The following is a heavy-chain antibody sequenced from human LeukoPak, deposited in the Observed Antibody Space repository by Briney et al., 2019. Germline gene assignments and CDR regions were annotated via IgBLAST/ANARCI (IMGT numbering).Heavy chain of an antibody. D-gene: IGHD2-2*02. CDR3: ARGPYAYTSSATLGSYNWFDP. CDR2: IYPGDSHT. V-gene: IGHV5-51*01. CDR1: RYSFPNYW. Sequence: HGESLKISCKGSRYSFPNYWIGWVRQMPRKGLEWMGIIYPGDSHTRYSPSFQDQVTISVDKSISTAYLQWSSLKASDTAMYYCARGPYAYTSSATLGSYNWFDPWGQGSLVTVSS. J-gene: IGHJ5*02.